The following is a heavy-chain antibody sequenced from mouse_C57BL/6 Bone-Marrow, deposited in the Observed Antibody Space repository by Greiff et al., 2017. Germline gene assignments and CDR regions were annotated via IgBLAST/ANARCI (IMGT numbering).Heavy chain of an antibody. J-gene: IGHJ3*01. CDR3: ARGAHYYGSSLFAY. D-gene: IGHD1-1*01. CDR1: GYTFTSYW. CDR2: INPNSGGT. Sequence: QVQLQQPGAELVKPGASVKLSCKASGYTFTSYWMHWVKQRPGRGLEWIGRINPNSGGTKYNEKFKSKATLTVDKPSSTAYMQLSSLKAEDAAVYYCARGAHYYGSSLFAYWGQGTLVTVSA. V-gene: IGHV1-72*01.